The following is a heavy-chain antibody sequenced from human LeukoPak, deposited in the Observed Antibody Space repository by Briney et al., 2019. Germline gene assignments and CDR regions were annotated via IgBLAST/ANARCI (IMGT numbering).Heavy chain of an antibody. V-gene: IGHV4-39*01. J-gene: IGHJ4*02. CDR2: IYYSGST. Sequence: PSETLSLTCTVSGGAISSSSYYWGWSRQPPGKGLEWIGSIYYSGSTYYNPSLKSRVTISVDTSKNQFSLKLSSVTAADTAVYYCARRGGSWYGGYYFDYWGQGTLVTVSS. CDR3: ARRGGSWYGGYYFDY. D-gene: IGHD6-13*01. CDR1: GGAISSSSYY.